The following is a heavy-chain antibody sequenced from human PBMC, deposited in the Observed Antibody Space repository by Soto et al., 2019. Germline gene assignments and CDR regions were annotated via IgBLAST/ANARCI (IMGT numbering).Heavy chain of an antibody. CDR1: GFSLTTDRVG. J-gene: IGHJ5*02. D-gene: IGHD1-26*01. CDR2: IYWEDSK. V-gene: IGHV2-5*02. Sequence: QITLKESGPTLVKPTQTLTLTCTFSGFSLTTDRVGVGWIRQPPGEALEWLAVIYWEDSKTYRPSLESRLTITKDTSQNQVALTMTNMDSLATATYYCAHAYGGRSLSWGQGTLVTVSS. CDR3: AHAYGGRSLS.